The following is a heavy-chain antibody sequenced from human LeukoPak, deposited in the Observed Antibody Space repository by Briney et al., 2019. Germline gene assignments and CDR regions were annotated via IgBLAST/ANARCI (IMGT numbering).Heavy chain of an antibody. V-gene: IGHV4-59*01. J-gene: IGHJ6*03. CDR2: TYYSGST. CDR1: GGSISSYY. CDR3: ARGPFGEPDILSDYYYYMDV. Sequence: SETLSLTCTVSGGSISSYYWSWIRQPPGKGLEWIGYTYYSGSTNYNPSLKSRVTISVDTSKNQFSLKLSSVTAADTAVYYCARGPFGEPDILSDYYYYMDVWGKGTTVTISS. D-gene: IGHD3-9*01.